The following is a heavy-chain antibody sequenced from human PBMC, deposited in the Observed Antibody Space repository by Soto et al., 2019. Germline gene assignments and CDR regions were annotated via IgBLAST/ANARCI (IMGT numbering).Heavy chain of an antibody. Sequence: QVQLQESGPGLLRPSETLSLNCSVSGGSISGXXWXXIRQAPGKGLEYIGHMFYSGPPNLSPSLKSRVAMSVDMSKNXXSXXXXSVXXXXXXXXXXXXXXXTSGPCNTLDYWGQGILVTVSS. CDR2: MFYSGPP. V-gene: IGHV4-59*01. CDR3: XXXXXTSGPCNTLDY. CDR1: GGSISGXX. D-gene: IGHD6-19*01. J-gene: IGHJ4*02.